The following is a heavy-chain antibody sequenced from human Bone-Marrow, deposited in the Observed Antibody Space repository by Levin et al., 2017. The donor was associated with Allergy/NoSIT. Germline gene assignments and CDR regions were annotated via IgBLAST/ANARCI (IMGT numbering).Heavy chain of an antibody. CDR2: INPSGGST. Sequence: EASVKVSCKASGYTFTSYYMHWVRQAPGQGLEWMGIINPSGGSTSYAQKFQGRVTMTRDTSTSTVYMELSSLRSEDTAVYYCAREPRGSYDDSSGPYYYWGQGTLVTVSS. V-gene: IGHV1-46*01. J-gene: IGHJ4*02. CDR1: GYTFTSYY. CDR3: AREPRGSYDDSSGPYYY. D-gene: IGHD3-22*01.